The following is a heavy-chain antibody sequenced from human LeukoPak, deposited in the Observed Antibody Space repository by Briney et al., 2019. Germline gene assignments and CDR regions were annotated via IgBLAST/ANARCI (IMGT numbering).Heavy chain of an antibody. D-gene: IGHD3-22*01. J-gene: IGHJ4*02. CDR3: ARGGYYDSSGPHDY. V-gene: IGHV4-59*01. CDR1: GGSISSYY. Sequence: PSETLSLTCTVSGGSISSYYWSWIRQPPGKGLEWIGYIYYSGSTNYNPSLKSRVTISVDTSKNQFSLKLSSVTAADTAVCYCARGGYYDSSGPHDYWGQGTLVTVSS. CDR2: IYYSGST.